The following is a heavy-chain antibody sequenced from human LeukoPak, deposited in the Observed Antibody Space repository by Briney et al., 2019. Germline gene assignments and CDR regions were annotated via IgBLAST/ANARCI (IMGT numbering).Heavy chain of an antibody. J-gene: IGHJ6*03. Sequence: GGSLRLSCAASGFSFSSYGMSWVRQAPGKGLEWVSAISSTGGTTYYADSVKGRFTISRENSKNTLYLQMNSLRAEDTAVYYCAKVGPGYYYDSSGYTDGRYYYYYMDVWGKGTTVTVSS. D-gene: IGHD3-22*01. CDR1: GFSFSSYG. CDR3: AKVGPGYYYDSSGYTDGRYYYYYMDV. V-gene: IGHV3-23*01. CDR2: ISSTGGTT.